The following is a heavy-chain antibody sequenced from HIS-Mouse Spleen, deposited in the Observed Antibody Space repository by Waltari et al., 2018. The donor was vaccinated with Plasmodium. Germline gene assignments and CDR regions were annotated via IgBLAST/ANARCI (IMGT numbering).Heavy chain of an antibody. CDR2: INPNRGGT. D-gene: IGHD1-26*01. CDR1: GYTFTGYY. CDR3: ARSGEISGSYYY. V-gene: IGHV1-2*02. J-gene: IGHJ4*02. Sequence: QVQLVQSGAEVKKPGASVKVSCKASGYTFTGYYMHWVRQAPGQGLEWMGWINPNRGGTNYAKKFQGRVTMTRDTSISTAYMELSRLRSDDTAVYYCARSGEISGSYYYWGQGTLVTVSS.